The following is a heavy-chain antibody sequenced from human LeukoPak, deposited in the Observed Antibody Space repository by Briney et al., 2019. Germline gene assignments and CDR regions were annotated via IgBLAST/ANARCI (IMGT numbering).Heavy chain of an antibody. CDR2: ISSSSSYI. V-gene: IGHV3-21*01. CDR1: GFTFSNYA. CDR3: ASRSLRGRGATRDFDY. D-gene: IGHD1-26*01. J-gene: IGHJ4*02. Sequence: GGSLRLSCAASGFTFSNYAMSWVRQAPGKGLEWVSSISSSSSYIYYADSVKGRFTISRDNAKNSLYLQMNSLRAEDTAVYYCASRSLRGRGATRDFDYWGQGTLVTISS.